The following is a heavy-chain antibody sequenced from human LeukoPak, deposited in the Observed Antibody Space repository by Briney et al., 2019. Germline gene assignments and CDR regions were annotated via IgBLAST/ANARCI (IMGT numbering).Heavy chain of an antibody. CDR1: GGSISSYY. D-gene: IGHD3-22*01. CDR2: IYYSGST. Sequence: SETLSLTCTVSGGSISSYYWSWIRQPPGKGLEWIGYIYYSGSTNYNPSLKSRVTISVDTSKNQFSLKLSSVTAADTAVYYCARLGPDYYDSSGPPRWGQGSLVTVSS. V-gene: IGHV4-59*08. CDR3: ARLGPDYYDSSGPPR. J-gene: IGHJ4*02.